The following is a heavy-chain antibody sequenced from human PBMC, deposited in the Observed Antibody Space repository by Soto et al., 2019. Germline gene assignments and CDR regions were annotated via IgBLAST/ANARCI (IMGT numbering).Heavy chain of an antibody. D-gene: IGHD1-26*01. Sequence: QVQLVESGGGVVQPGRSLRLSCAASGFIFRNFGMHWVRRAPGKGLEWVATISGDGNDKYYPDSMKGRFTISRDNFNNTLYLQLNSLRPEDTAVYHCVQGASTAHQPLDSWGQGVLFPVSS. V-gene: IGHV3-30*03. CDR1: GFIFRNFG. CDR3: VQGASTAHQPLDS. CDR2: ISGDGNDK. J-gene: IGHJ4*02.